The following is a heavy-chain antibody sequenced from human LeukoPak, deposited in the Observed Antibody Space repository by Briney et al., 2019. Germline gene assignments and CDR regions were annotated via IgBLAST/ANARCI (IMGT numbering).Heavy chain of an antibody. Sequence: SQTLSLTCTVSGGSISSGGYYWSWIRQHPGKGLEWIGYVYYRGSTYYNPSLKSRVTISVDTSKNQFSLKLSSVTAADTAVYYCARGLHDYYDSSGYYSSGDHWFDPWGQGTLVTVSS. CDR3: ARGLHDYYDSSGYYSSGDHWFDP. CDR2: VYYRGST. J-gene: IGHJ5*02. CDR1: GGSISSGGYY. V-gene: IGHV4-31*03. D-gene: IGHD3-22*01.